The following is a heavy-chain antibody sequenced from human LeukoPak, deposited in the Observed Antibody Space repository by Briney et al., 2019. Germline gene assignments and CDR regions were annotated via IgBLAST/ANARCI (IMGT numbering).Heavy chain of an antibody. Sequence: GGSLRLSCAASGFTFSSYAMSWVRQAPGKGLEWVSRINWNGGSTGYADSVKGRFTISRDNAKNSLYLQMNSLRVEDTAVYYCARRAGAYSHPYDYWGQGTLVTVSS. CDR2: INWNGGST. D-gene: IGHD4/OR15-4a*01. J-gene: IGHJ4*02. CDR1: GFTFSSYA. CDR3: ARRAGAYSHPYDY. V-gene: IGHV3-20*04.